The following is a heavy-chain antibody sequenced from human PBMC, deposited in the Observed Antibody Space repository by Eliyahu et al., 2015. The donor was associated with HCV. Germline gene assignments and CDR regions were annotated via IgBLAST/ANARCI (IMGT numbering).Heavy chain of an antibody. J-gene: IGHJ4*02. D-gene: IGHD5-12*01. CDR3: ARAGGYDSLYFDN. CDR2: ISDDGSNV. Sequence: QVHLVESGGGVVQPGGSLRLSCAXSGFXFRRYTVRWVRQAPGKGLECVAAISDDGSNVYYANSVKGRFIVSRDNSRDTLYLEMNSLRRDDTATYYCARAGGYDSLYFDNWGRGTVVTVSS. V-gene: IGHV3-30-3*01. CDR1: GFXFRRYT.